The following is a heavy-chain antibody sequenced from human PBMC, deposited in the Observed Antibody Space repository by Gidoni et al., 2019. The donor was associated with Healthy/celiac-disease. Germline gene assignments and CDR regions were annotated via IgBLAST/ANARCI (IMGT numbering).Heavy chain of an antibody. J-gene: IGHJ4*02. CDR3: ARERAWAGGVSYFDY. CDR2: GTA. V-gene: IGHV1-69*01. Sequence: GTANYAQKFQGRVTITADESTSTAYMELSSLRSEDTAVYYCARERAWAGGVSYFDYWGQGTLVTVSS. D-gene: IGHD2-8*02.